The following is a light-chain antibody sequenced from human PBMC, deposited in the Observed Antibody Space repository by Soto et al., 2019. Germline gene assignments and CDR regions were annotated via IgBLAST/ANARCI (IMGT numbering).Light chain of an antibody. J-gene: IGLJ2*01. CDR2: EVS. CDR3: NSYTTSSTPVV. CDR1: SSDVGGYNF. Sequence: QSVLTQPASVSGSPGQSITISCTGTSSDVGGYNFVSWYQQHPGKAPKLMIYEVSNRPSGVSNRFSGSKSGNTASLIISGLQAEDEADYYCNSYTTSSTPVVFGGGTKLTVL. V-gene: IGLV2-14*01.